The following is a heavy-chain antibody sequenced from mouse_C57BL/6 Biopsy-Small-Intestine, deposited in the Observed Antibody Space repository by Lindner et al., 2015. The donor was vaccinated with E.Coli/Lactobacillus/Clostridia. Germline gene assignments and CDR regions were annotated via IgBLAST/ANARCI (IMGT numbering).Heavy chain of an antibody. D-gene: IGHD2-4*01. J-gene: IGHJ1*03. CDR3: ARDGDYDGYFDV. CDR1: GISITTGNYR. CDR2: IYYSGTI. Sequence: VQLQESGPGLVKPSQTVLLTCTVTGISITTGNYRWSWIRQFPGNKLEWIGYIYYSGTITYNPSLTSRTTITRDTPKNQFFLEMNSLTAEDTATYYCARDGDYDGYFDVWGTGTTVTVSS. V-gene: IGHV3-5*01.